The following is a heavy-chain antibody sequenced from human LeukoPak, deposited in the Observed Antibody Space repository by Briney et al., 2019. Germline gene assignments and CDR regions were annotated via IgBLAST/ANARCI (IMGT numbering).Heavy chain of an antibody. J-gene: IGHJ4*02. D-gene: IGHD6-19*01. V-gene: IGHV5-51*01. CDR2: IYPGDSDT. CDR3: AREASSGWSYFAY. CDR1: GYSFTNYW. Sequence: RGESLKISCKASGYSFTNYWIGWVRQMPGKGLEWMGIIYPGDSDTRYSPSFQGQVTISADKSINTAYLQWSSLKAPDTAMYYCAREASSGWSYFAYWGQGALVTVSS.